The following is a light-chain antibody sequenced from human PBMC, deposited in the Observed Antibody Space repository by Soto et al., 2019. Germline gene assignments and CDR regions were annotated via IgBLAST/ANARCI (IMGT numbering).Light chain of an antibody. Sequence: QSALTQPASVSGSPGQSITISCTGTSSDVGSYNYVSWYQPYPGKAPKLMIYDVSNRPSGVSYSCAGSKSGNTASLSISVLQAEDEADYYCCSYTTSSTNVVFGGGTKLTVL. V-gene: IGLV2-14*01. J-gene: IGLJ2*01. CDR2: DVS. CDR3: CSYTTSSTNVV. CDR1: SSDVGSYNY.